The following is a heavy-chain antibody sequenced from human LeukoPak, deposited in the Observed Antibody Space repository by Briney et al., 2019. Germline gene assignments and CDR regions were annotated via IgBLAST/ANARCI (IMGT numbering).Heavy chain of an antibody. CDR1: GFSFSTYW. CDR2: IRQDGSEK. D-gene: IGHD3-10*01. J-gene: IGHJ4*02. V-gene: IGHV3-7*01. Sequence: GGSLRLSCETSGFSFSTYWMSWFRQAPGKGLEWVANIRQDGSEKYYVDSVKGRFTISRDIAKQSVFLQMNSLRDEDTAVYFCARLSAMVRGPEDIFYFEYWGLGTLVTVSS. CDR3: ARLSAMVRGPEDIFYFEY.